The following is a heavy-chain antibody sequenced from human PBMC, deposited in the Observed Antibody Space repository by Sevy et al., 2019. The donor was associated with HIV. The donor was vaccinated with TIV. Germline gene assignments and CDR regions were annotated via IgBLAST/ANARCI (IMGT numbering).Heavy chain of an antibody. V-gene: IGHV5-51*01. D-gene: IGHD3-22*01. J-gene: IGHJ6*02. CDR2: IYPDDSDT. CDR1: GYRFTSYW. Sequence: GESLKISCKGSGYRFTSYWIGWVRQMPGKGLEWMGIIYPDDSDTRYSPSFQGQVTISADKSITTAYLQWTSLKASDTAIYYCARRGYYDISGYYTYGMDVWGQGTTVTVSS. CDR3: ARRGYYDISGYYTYGMDV.